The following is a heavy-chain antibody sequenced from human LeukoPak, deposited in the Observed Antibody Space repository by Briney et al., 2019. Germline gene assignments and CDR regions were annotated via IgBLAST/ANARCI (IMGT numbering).Heavy chain of an antibody. J-gene: IGHJ3*02. CDR3: AWELPRTDAFDI. CDR1: GFTFSRYA. Sequence: TGGSLRLSCSASGFTFSRYAMHWVRQAPGKGLESVSGTSGNGGSTYYADSVKGRFTISRDNSKSTLYLQMSSLRAEDTAVYYCAWELPRTDAFDIWGQGTLVTVSS. CDR2: TSGNGGST. D-gene: IGHD3-10*01. V-gene: IGHV3-64D*06.